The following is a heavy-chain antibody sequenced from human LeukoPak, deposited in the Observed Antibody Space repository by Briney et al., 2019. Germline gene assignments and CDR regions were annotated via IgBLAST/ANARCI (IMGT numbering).Heavy chain of an antibody. J-gene: IGHJ4*02. CDR1: GFTVSSNY. CDR2: IYSGGST. V-gene: IGHV3-53*04. CDR3: ARDAYDSSGFSET. D-gene: IGHD3-22*01. Sequence: GVSLRLSCAASGFTVSSNYMSWVRQAPGKGLEWVSVIYSGGSTYYADSVKGRFTISRHNSKNTLYLQMNSLRAEDTAVYYCARDAYDSSGFSETWGQGTLVTVSS.